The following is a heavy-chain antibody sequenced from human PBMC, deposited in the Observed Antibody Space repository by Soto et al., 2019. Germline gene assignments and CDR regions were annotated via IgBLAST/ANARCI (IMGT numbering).Heavy chain of an antibody. CDR1: GYSFTSYW. D-gene: IGHD2-2*01. Sequence: GESLKISCKGSGYSFTSYWIGWVRQMPGKGLEWMGIIYPGDSDTRYSPYFQGQVTISADKSISTAYLQWSSLKASDTAMYYCARLGADYCSSTSCYPNYYYYYMDVWGKGTTVTVSS. V-gene: IGHV5-51*01. J-gene: IGHJ6*03. CDR3: ARLGADYCSSTSCYPNYYYYYMDV. CDR2: IYPGDSDT.